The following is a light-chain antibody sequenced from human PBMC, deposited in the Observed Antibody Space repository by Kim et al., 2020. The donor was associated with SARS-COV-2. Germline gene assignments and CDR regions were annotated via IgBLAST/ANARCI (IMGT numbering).Light chain of an antibody. CDR2: EAF. J-gene: IGKJ2*01. Sequence: EIVLTQSPGTLSLSPGERATLSCRASQSVGSSLLAWYQQKPGQAPRLLIYEAFKRVAGIPDRFSGSGSGTDFTLTISRPEPEDFAMYYCQQYGSSPYIFGQGTKLEI. V-gene: IGKV3-20*01. CDR1: QSVGSSL. CDR3: QQYGSSPYI.